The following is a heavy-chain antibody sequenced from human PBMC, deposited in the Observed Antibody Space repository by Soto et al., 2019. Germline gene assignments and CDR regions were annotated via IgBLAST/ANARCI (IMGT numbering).Heavy chain of an antibody. CDR1: GFSLSTSGMC. CDR2: IDWDDDK. J-gene: IGHJ4*02. CDR3: ARTSYYYDSSGRVFDY. V-gene: IGHV2-70*01. Sequence: SGPRLVNPTQTLTLTCTFSGFSLSTSGMCVSWIRQPPGKALEWLALIDWDDDKYYSTSLKTRLTISKDTSKNQVVLTMTNMDPVDTATYYCARTSYYYDSSGRVFDYWGQGTLVTVSS. D-gene: IGHD3-22*01.